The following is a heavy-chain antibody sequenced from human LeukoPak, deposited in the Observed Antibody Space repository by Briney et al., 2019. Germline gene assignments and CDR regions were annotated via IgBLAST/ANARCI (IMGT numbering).Heavy chain of an antibody. Sequence: AASVKVSCKASGYTFTGYYMHWVRQAPGQGLEWMGWINPNSGGTNYAQKFQGWVTMTRDTSISTAYMELSRLRSDDTAVYYCARSGSTPAGAFDIWGQGTMVTVSS. V-gene: IGHV1-2*04. CDR1: GYTFTGYY. CDR2: INPNSGGT. D-gene: IGHD2-2*01. CDR3: ARSGSTPAGAFDI. J-gene: IGHJ3*02.